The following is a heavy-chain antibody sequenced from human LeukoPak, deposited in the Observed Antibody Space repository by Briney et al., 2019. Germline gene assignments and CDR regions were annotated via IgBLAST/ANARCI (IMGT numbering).Heavy chain of an antibody. J-gene: IGHJ4*02. CDR3: ARDFFPVVDSTWYEIGY. D-gene: IGHD2-21*01. CDR1: GFTFSSYA. Sequence: GGSLRLSCAASGFTFSSYAMSWVRQAPGKGLEWVSAISGSGGSTYYADSVRGRFTISRDNSRNTLYLQMDSLRSEDTAVYYCARDFFPVVDSTWYEIGYWGQGTLVTVSS. V-gene: IGHV3-23*01. CDR2: ISGSGGST.